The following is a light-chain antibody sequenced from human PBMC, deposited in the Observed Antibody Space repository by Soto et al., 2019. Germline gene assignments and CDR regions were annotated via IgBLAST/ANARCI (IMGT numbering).Light chain of an antibody. Sequence: EIMLTQSPCTLSLSPGERATLSCRASQSVSSSVAWYQQKTGQAPRLLIYGASTRATGIPARFSGSSYGTEFNLTISSLQSEDFAFYYCQQYKDWPTPFGQGTRLEIK. CDR3: QQYKDWPTP. J-gene: IGKJ5*01. CDR2: GAS. V-gene: IGKV3-15*01. CDR1: QSVSSS.